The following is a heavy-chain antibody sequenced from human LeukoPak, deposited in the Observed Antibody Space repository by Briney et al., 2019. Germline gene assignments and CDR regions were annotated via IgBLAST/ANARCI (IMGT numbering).Heavy chain of an antibody. V-gene: IGHV4-4*09. CDR3: ARLHPRTNYDFRSGSYAFDY. CDR2: IYASGST. J-gene: IGHJ4*02. D-gene: IGHD3-3*01. CDR1: GGSISNYY. Sequence: PSETLSLTSTVSGGSISNYYWGWIRQPPGKGLDWIAYIYASGSTYYNPSLTRRVTMSMVASTNQFSLRLTSVTAADTAVYFCARLHPRTNYDFRSGSYAFDYWGQGILVTVSS.